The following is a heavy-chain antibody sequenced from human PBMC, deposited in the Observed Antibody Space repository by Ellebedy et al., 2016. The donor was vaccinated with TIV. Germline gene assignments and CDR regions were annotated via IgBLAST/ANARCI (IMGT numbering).Heavy chain of an antibody. D-gene: IGHD6-13*01. CDR2: ISSNSNYI. V-gene: IGHV3-21*01. J-gene: IGHJ4*02. Sequence: PGGSLRLSCAASGFTFSSYSMNWVRQAPGKGLGWVSSISSNSNYIYYADSVRGRLKSLYLQMNSLRAEDTAVYYCARGAMAAAGDDYWGQGTLVTVSS. CDR3: ARGAMAAAGDDY. CDR1: GFTFSSYS.